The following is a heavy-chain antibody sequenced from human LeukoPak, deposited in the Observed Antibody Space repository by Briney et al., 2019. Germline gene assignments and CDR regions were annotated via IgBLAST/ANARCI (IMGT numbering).Heavy chain of an antibody. J-gene: IGHJ6*02. CDR3: ARERSRGYYYGMDV. CDR2: IYSADST. D-gene: IGHD1-26*01. Sequence: GGSLRLSCAASGFIVSTNYMTWVRQTPGKGLEWVSVIYSADSTSYTDSVKGRFTISRDNSKNTLYLQMNSLRAEDTAVYYCARERSRGYYYGMDVWGQGTTVTVSS. CDR1: GFIVSTNY. V-gene: IGHV3-53*05.